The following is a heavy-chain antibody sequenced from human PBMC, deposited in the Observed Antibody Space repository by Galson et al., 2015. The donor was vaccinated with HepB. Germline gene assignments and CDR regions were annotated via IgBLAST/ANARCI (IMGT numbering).Heavy chain of an antibody. D-gene: IGHD3-10*01. J-gene: IGHJ4*02. CDR3: AKMLSMVRGVIDS. CDR2: ISYDERHI. V-gene: IGHV3-30*18. Sequence: SLRLSCAASGFTFSNYAMHWVRQAPGKGLEWVAAISYDERHIYYADSVKGRFTISRDNSKNTLYLQMNSLRAEDTAVYYCAKMLSMVRGVIDSWGPGTLVTVSS. CDR1: GFTFSNYA.